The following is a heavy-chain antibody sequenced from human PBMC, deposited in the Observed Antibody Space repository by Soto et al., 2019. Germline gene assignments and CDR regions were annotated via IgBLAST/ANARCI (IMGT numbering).Heavy chain of an antibody. CDR1: GVTFSRYG. CDR3: AKEGGTGESPMKYRYDC. CDR2: ISDDGSTE. J-gene: IGHJ4*02. Sequence: QVQLVESGGGVVQPGRSLRLSCAVSGVTFSRYGMHWVRQAPGKGLERVAVISDDGSTEYYADSVKGRFIISRDNPKTPLDLQMNSLRADDTAVYFCAKEGGTGESPMKYRYDCWGQGTLVTVSS. V-gene: IGHV3-30*18. D-gene: IGHD1-1*01.